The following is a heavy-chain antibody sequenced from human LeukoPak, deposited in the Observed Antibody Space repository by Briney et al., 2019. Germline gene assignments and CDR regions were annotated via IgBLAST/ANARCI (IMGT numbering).Heavy chain of an antibody. J-gene: IGHJ4*02. D-gene: IGHD1-26*01. CDR3: AKSVVNSGTYIPFDY. V-gene: IGHV3-23*01. Sequence: GGSLRLSCTASGFTYSNYAMNWVRQAPGQGLEWVAVISGSGRSTYYADSVKGRFTISRDKSKNTLYLQMNSLRAEDTAICYCAKSVVNSGTYIPFDYWGQGTLVTVSS. CDR1: GFTYSNYA. CDR2: ISGSGRST.